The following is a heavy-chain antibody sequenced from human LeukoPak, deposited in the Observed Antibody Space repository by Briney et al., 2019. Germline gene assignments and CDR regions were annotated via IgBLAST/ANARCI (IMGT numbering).Heavy chain of an antibody. D-gene: IGHD3-22*01. J-gene: IGHJ4*02. V-gene: IGHV3-74*01. Sequence: GGSLRLSCAASGFTFSSYWMYWVRQAPGKGLVWVSRINSDGSSTSYADSVKGRFTISRDNAKNTLYLQMNSLRAEDTAVYYCAGGGYYYDSSGYYYSPDYWGQGTLVTVSS. CDR1: GFTFSSYW. CDR2: INSDGSST. CDR3: AGGGYYYDSSGYYYSPDY.